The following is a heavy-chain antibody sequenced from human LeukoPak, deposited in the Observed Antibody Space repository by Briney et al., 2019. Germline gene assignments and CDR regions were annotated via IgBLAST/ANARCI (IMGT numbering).Heavy chain of an antibody. CDR1: GFTFKIYS. J-gene: IGHJ2*01. CDR2: ISTDSSHM. CDR3: AKDYCGGDCYSGWYFDL. D-gene: IGHD2-21*02. V-gene: IGHV3-21*04. Sequence: GGSLRLSCAASGFTFKIYSMNWVRQAPGKGLEWVSSISTDSSHMYYADSVKGRFTISRDNAKNSLYLQMNSLRAEDTALYYCAKDYCGGDCYSGWYFDLWGRGTLVTVSS.